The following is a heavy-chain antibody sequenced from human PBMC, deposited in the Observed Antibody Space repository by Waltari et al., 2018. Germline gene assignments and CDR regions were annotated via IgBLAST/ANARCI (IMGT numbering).Heavy chain of an antibody. CDR2: IYAGGSET. V-gene: IGHV5-51*01. J-gene: IGHJ6*03. Sequence: EVHLVQSGPEVKKPGESLKISCRGFGYSFTSFWIGWVRQVPGKGLEWMGIIYAGGSETRYSPSFQGHVTISVDKSISTAYLQWNSLKASDTATYYCARPNYYYYYIDVWGKGTTVTVSS. CDR1: GYSFTSFW. CDR3: ARPNYYYYYIDV.